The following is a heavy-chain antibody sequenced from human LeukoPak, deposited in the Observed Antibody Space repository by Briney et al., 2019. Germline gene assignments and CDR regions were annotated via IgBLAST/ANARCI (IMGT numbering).Heavy chain of an antibody. D-gene: IGHD3-10*01. CDR1: GFTFSSYA. V-gene: IGHV3-30*02. CDR3: AKALGSALVRGVMDY. J-gene: IGHJ4*02. CDR2: IRYDGSII. Sequence: GGSLRLSCAASGFTFSSYAMSWVRQAPGKGLEWVAFIRYDGSIIYYADSVKGRFTISRDNSKNTLYLQMDSLRAEDTAVYYCAKALGSALVRGVMDYWGQGTPVTVSS.